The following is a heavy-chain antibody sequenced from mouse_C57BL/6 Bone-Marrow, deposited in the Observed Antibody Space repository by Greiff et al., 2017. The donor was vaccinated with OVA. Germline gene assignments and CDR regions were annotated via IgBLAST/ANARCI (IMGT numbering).Heavy chain of an antibody. Sequence: VQLQESGPGLVAPSQSLSITCTVSGFSLTSYGVDWVRQSPGKGLEWLGVIWGVGSTNYNSALKSRLSISKDNSKSQVFLKMNSLQTDDTAMYYCASRRGPYWYFDVWGTGTTVTVSS. J-gene: IGHJ1*03. CDR1: GFSLTSYG. V-gene: IGHV2-6*01. CDR2: IWGVGST. CDR3: ASRRGPYWYFDV. D-gene: IGHD3-3*01.